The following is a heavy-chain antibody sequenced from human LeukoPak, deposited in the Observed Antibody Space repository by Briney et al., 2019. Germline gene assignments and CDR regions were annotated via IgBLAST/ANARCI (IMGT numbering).Heavy chain of an antibody. D-gene: IGHD1-14*01. J-gene: IGHJ4*02. CDR1: GDSINKNY. Sequence: SETLSLTCTVSGDSINKNYWSWIRQSPGKGLEWIGYIYYIGSTNYNSSLASRITISLDTSKSQFSLTLNSVTAADTAIYFCARVNTGKVTLDYWGQGILVTVSS. V-gene: IGHV4-59*01. CDR3: ARVNTGKVTLDY. CDR2: IYYIGST.